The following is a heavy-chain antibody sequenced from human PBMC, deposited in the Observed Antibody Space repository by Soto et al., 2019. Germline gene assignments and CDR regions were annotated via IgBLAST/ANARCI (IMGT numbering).Heavy chain of an antibody. Sequence: GGSLRLSCAASGFTFSSYAMIWVRQAPGKGLEWVGRTRNKANNYTTEYAASVKGRFTISRDDLTNSLHLQMNSLKIEDTAVYHCARTGTPEHWGRGTLVTVSS. CDR1: GFTFSSYA. CDR2: TRNKANNYTT. V-gene: IGHV3-72*01. CDR3: ARTGTPEH. D-gene: IGHD1-1*01. J-gene: IGHJ4*02.